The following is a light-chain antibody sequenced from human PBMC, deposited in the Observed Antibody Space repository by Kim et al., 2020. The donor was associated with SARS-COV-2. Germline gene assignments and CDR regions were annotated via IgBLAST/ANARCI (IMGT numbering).Light chain of an antibody. CDR3: QQYGSSPKVT. V-gene: IGKV3-20*01. J-gene: IGKJ4*01. CDR1: QSVSSSY. CDR2: GAS. Sequence: PGERATLSCRASQSVSSSYLAWYQQKPGQAPRLLIYGASSRATGIPDRFSGSGSGTDFTLTISRLEPEDFAVYYCQQYGSSPKVTFGGGTKVEIK.